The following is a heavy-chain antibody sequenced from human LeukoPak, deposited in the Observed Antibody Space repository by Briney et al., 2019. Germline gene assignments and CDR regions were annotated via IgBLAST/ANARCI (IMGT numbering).Heavy chain of an antibody. J-gene: IGHJ4*02. CDR3: ARRFDY. CDR1: GFTLSNFA. Sequence: PGGSLRLSCTASGFTLSNFAMHWVRQSPDKGLQYVSAISTNGSRTFYADSVKGRFIISRDDAKNSLYLQMDSLRAEDTAVYYCARRFDYWGQGTLVTVSS. V-gene: IGHV3-64*02. CDR2: ISTNGSRT.